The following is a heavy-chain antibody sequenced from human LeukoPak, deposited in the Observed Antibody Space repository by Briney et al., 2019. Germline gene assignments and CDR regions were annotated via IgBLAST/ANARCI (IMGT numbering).Heavy chain of an antibody. CDR3: ARVAATPTYYYDSSTA. V-gene: IGHV1-18*01. D-gene: IGHD3-22*01. CDR2: ISAYNGNT. CDR1: GYTFTSYG. J-gene: IGHJ5*02. Sequence: GASVKVSCKASGYTFTSYGISWVRQAPGQGLEWMGWISAYNGNTNYAQKLQGRVTMTTDTSTSTAYMELRSLRSDDTAVYYCARVAATPTYYYDSSTAWGQGTLVTVSS.